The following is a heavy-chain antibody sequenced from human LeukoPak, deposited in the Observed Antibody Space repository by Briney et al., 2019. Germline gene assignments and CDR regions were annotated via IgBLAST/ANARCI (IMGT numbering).Heavy chain of an antibody. CDR2: IKQDGSER. CDR3: ARVRIRYDWLLIDYFDY. V-gene: IGHV3-7*01. J-gene: IGHJ4*02. CDR1: GFTFSRFW. Sequence: GGSLRLSCAASGFTFSRFWMSWVRQAPGKGLEWVANIKQDGSERYYVDSVKGRFTISRDNAKNSLYLQMNSLRAEDTAVYYCARVRIRYDWLLIDYFDYWGQGTLVTVSS. D-gene: IGHD3-9*01.